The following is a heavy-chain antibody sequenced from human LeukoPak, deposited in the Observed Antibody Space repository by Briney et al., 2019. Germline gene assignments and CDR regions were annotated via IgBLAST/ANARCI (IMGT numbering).Heavy chain of an antibody. Sequence: PGGSLRLSCAASGFTFSSYGMHWVRQAPGKGLEWVAVISYDGSNKYYADSVKGRFTISRDNSKNTLYLQMSSLRAEDTAVYYCAKSPIRSGLYYFDYWGQGTLVTVSS. CDR1: GFTFSSYG. V-gene: IGHV3-30*18. D-gene: IGHD6-19*01. CDR2: ISYDGSNK. CDR3: AKSPIRSGLYYFDY. J-gene: IGHJ4*02.